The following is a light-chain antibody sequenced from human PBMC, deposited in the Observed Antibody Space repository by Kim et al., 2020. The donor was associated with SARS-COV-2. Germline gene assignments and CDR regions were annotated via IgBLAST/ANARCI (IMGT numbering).Light chain of an antibody. Sequence: DIQMTQSTSSLSASVGDRVTITCRASQSISSYLNWYQQKPGKAPKLLIYAASSLQSGVPSRFSGSGSGTDFTLTISSLQPEDFATYYCQQSYSTPCTFVQGAKLEI. J-gene: IGKJ2*02. CDR3: QQSYSTPCT. CDR2: AAS. CDR1: QSISSY. V-gene: IGKV1-39*01.